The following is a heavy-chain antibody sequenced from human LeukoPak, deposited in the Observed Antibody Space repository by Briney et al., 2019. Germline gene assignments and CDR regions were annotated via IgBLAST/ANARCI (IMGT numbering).Heavy chain of an antibody. CDR1: GYTFTSYG. Sequence: GASVKVSCKASGYTFTSYGISWVRQAPGQGLEWMGWISAYNGNTNYAQKLQGRVTMTTDTSTSTAYMELRSLRSDDTAVYYSASRASPYQRDAFDIWGQGTMVTVSS. CDR2: ISAYNGNT. J-gene: IGHJ3*02. CDR3: ASRASPYQRDAFDI. V-gene: IGHV1-18*01. D-gene: IGHD2-2*01.